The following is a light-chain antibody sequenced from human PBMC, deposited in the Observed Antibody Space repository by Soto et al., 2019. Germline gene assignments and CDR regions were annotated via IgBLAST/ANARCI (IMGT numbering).Light chain of an antibody. V-gene: IGKV1-13*02. CDR3: QQFQSYALT. J-gene: IGKJ4*01. CDR2: DAS. Sequence: AIQLTQSPSSLSASVGDRVSITCRASQVISSALAWYQHKPGRAPRLLIYDASSLQSGVPSRFSGSGSGTDFTLTISSLQPEDFATYYCQQFQSYALTFGGGTKLEIK. CDR1: QVISSA.